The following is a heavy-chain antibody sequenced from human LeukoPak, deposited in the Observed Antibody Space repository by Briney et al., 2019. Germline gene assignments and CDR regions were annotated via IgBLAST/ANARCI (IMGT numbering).Heavy chain of an antibody. CDR2: FDPEDGET. CDR3: ATFKHDYDKAFYFDY. Sequence: ASVKVSCKVSGYTLTELSMHWVRQAPGKGLEWMGGFDPEDGETIYAQKFQGRVTMTEDTSTDTAYMELSSLRSEDTAVYYCATFKHDYDKAFYFDYWGQGTLVTVSS. CDR1: GYTLTELS. V-gene: IGHV1-24*01. D-gene: IGHD4-17*01. J-gene: IGHJ4*02.